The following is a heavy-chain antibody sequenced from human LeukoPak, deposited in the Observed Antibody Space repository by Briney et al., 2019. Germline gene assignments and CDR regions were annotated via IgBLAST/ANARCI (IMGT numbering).Heavy chain of an antibody. V-gene: IGHV3-30*18. CDR3: AKAIVGATAGSLP. CDR1: GFTFSSYG. Sequence: PGGSLRLSCAASGFTFSSYGMHWVRQAPGKGLEWVAVISYDGSNKYYADSVKGRFTISRDNSKNTLYLQMNSLRAEDTAVYYCAKAIVGATAGSLPWGQGTLVTVSS. J-gene: IGHJ5*02. CDR2: ISYDGSNK. D-gene: IGHD1-26*01.